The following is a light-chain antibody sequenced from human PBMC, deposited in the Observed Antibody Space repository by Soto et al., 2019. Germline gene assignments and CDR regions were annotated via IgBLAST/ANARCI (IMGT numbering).Light chain of an antibody. J-gene: IGKJ1*01. Sequence: ENVLTQSPGTLSLSPGEGATLSCRASQSVNSDSLAWYQQKHDHAPRLLIYGASTRAPGVTDRFRGSGSGTDFTLTISRLEPEDFAVYWCQQYGSSLTFGQGTKVDIK. CDR2: GAS. V-gene: IGKV3-20*01. CDR3: QQYGSSLT. CDR1: QSVNSDS.